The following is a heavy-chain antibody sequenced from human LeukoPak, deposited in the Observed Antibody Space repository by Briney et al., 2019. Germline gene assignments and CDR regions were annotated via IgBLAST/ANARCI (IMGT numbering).Heavy chain of an antibody. CDR2: ISTSTNYI. Sequence: GGSLRLSCAASGFTFRNYNMNWVRQAPGKGPEWVSSISTSTNYIYYAESVEGRFTISRDNAKNSLYLQMNSLRAEDTAVYYCARAGPEKNFGYWGQGTLVTVSS. CDR1: GFTFRNYN. CDR3: ARAGPEKNFGY. D-gene: IGHD3-10*01. V-gene: IGHV3-21*01. J-gene: IGHJ4*02.